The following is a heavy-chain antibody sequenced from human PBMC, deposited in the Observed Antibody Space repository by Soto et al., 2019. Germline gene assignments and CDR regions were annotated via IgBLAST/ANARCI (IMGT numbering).Heavy chain of an antibody. CDR1: GFTSSDYY. CDR3: ARDSRVYYGSGSSVDG. Sequence: PGGSLRLSCAASGFTSSDYYMSWIRQAPGKGLEWISYISSSGNTVYYADSVEGRFTISRDNAQNSLYLQMNNLRAEDTAVYYCARDSRVYYGSGSSVDGWGQGTLVTVS. D-gene: IGHD3-10*01. CDR2: ISSSGNTV. V-gene: IGHV3-11*01. J-gene: IGHJ4*02.